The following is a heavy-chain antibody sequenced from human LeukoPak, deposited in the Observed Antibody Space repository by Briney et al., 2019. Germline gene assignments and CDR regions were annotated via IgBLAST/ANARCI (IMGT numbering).Heavy chain of an antibody. CDR3: ARQGMVRGVINYYYMDV. V-gene: IGHV4-34*01. CDR1: GGSFNGYY. Sequence: PSETLSLTCTIYGGSFNGYYWSWIRQPPGKGLEWIGEINHTGSTNYNPSLESRVTISADTSKKQLSLNLSSVTAADTAVYYCARQGMVRGVINYYYMDVWGKGTTVTISS. D-gene: IGHD3-10*01. CDR2: INHTGST. J-gene: IGHJ6*03.